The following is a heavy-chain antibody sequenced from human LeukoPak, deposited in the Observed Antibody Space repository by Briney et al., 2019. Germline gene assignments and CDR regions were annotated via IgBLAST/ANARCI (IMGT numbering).Heavy chain of an antibody. CDR1: GFTFSSYG. V-gene: IGHV3-30*18. Sequence: PGGSLRLSCAASGFTFSSYGMHWVRQAPGKGLEWVAVISYDGSNKYHADSVKGRFTISRDNSKNTLYLQMNSLRAEDTAVYYCAKGMAAAGTMDYWGQGTLVTVSS. CDR3: AKGMAAAGTMDY. CDR2: ISYDGSNK. D-gene: IGHD6-13*01. J-gene: IGHJ4*02.